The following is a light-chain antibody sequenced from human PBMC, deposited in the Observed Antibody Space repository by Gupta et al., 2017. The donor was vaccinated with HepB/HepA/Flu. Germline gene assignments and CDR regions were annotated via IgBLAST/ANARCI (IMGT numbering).Light chain of an antibody. CDR2: WAS. V-gene: IGKV4-1*01. CDR1: QSVLSSSNNKNY. CDR3: QQKDPSPWS. Sequence: DIVMTQAPESLAVSLGERATINCKSSQSVLSSSNNKNYLAWIQQRPGQPPKLLIYWASTRETGVPHRFSTSGSGTDFTLTISSLPAEDVAIYYCQQKDPSPWSFGQGTKVEIK. J-gene: IGKJ1*01.